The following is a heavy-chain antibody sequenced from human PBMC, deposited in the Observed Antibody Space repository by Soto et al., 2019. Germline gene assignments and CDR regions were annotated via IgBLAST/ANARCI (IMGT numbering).Heavy chain of an antibody. V-gene: IGHV5-51*01. J-gene: IGHJ3*02. CDR3: ARLLLTSRGELLPDAFDI. CDR1: GYSFTSFW. CDR2: IYPGDSDT. Sequence: PGESLKISCQGFGYSFTSFWIGWVRQMPGKGLEWMGIIYPGDSDTRYSPSFQGQVTISADKSISTAYLQWSSLKASDTAMYYCARLLLTSRGELLPDAFDIWGQGTMVTVSS. D-gene: IGHD3-10*01.